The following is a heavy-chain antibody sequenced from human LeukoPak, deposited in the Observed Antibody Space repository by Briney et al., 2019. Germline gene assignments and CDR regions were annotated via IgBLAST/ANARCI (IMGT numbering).Heavy chain of an antibody. Sequence: ASVKVSCKASGYTFTSYYMHWVRQAPGQGLEWMGIINPSGGSTSYAQKLQGRVTMTRDMSTSTVYMELSSLRSEDTAVYYCASIGLGAAAGIRIDYWGQGTLVTVSS. CDR3: ASIGLGAAAGIRIDY. J-gene: IGHJ4*02. CDR1: GYTFTSYY. D-gene: IGHD6-13*01. CDR2: INPSGGST. V-gene: IGHV1-46*01.